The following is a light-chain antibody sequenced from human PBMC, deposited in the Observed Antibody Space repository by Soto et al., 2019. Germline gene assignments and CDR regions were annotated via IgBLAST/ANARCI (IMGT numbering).Light chain of an antibody. CDR2: AAS. CDR1: QSISSY. CDR3: QQSYSNPWT. J-gene: IGKJ1*01. Sequence: DIQMTQSPSSLSASVGDRVTITCRANQSISSYLNWYQQKPGKAPKLLIYAASSLQSGVPSRFSGSGSGTDFTLTISSLQPEDFATYYCQQSYSNPWTFGQGTKVDIK. V-gene: IGKV1-39*01.